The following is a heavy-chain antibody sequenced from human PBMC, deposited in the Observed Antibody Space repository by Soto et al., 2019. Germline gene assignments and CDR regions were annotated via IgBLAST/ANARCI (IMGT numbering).Heavy chain of an antibody. CDR3: ARLIPVYCSGGSCYPRFGLEEFDP. Sequence: SETLSLTCTVSGGSISSYYWSWIRQPPGKGLEWIGYIYYSGSTNYNPSLKSRVTISVDTSKNQFSLKLSSVTAADTAVYYCARLIPVYCSGGSCYPRFGLEEFDPWGQGTLVTVSS. V-gene: IGHV4-59*08. D-gene: IGHD2-15*01. CDR2: IYYSGST. J-gene: IGHJ5*02. CDR1: GGSISSYY.